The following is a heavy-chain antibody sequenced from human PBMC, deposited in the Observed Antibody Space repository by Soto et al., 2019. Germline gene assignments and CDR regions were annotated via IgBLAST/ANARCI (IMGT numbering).Heavy chain of an antibody. J-gene: IGHJ5*02. D-gene: IGHD6-6*01. CDR2: TYYRSKWYN. Sequence: SQTLSLTCAISGDSVSSNSAAWNWIRQSPSRGLEWLGRTYYRSKWYNDYAVSVKSRITINPDTSKNQFSLQLNSVTPEDTAVYYCARAPAYSRSSSSFAPRGQADLVTVSS. CDR3: ARAPAYSRSSSSFAP. V-gene: IGHV6-1*01. CDR1: GDSVSSNSAA.